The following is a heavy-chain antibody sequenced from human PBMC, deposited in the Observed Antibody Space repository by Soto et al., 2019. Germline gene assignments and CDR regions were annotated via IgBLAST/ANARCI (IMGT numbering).Heavy chain of an antibody. CDR2: IWYDGNNK. CDR1: GFTFSTYG. Sequence: GGSLRLSCAASGFTFSTYGMHWVRQAPGKGLEWVAVIWYDGNNKYYADSVKGRFTISRDNSKNTLYLQMNSLRAEDTAVYYCARGNYDMLTGLDYWGQGTLVTVSS. V-gene: IGHV3-33*01. J-gene: IGHJ4*02. CDR3: ARGNYDMLTGLDY. D-gene: IGHD3-9*01.